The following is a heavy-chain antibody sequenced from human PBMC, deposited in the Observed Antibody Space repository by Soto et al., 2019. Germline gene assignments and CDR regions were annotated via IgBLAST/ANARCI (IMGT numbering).Heavy chain of an antibody. D-gene: IGHD2-2*03. CDR3: AREGNLGRWIQPLDS. CDR1: GDSISSYC. Sequence: QVQLQVSGPGLVKPSETLSLTCTVSGDSISSYCWSWIRQPPGKGLAWIGNIHYNGNTKYSPSLKSRATMSVDTSKNPFSLKLISVTTADTAVYFCAREGNLGRWIQPLDSWGQGTLVTVSS. J-gene: IGHJ4*02. V-gene: IGHV4-59*01. CDR2: IHYNGNT.